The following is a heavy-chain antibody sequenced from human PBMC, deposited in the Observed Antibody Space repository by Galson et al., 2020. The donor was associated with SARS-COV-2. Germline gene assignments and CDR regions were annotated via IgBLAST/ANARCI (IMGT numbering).Heavy chain of an antibody. CDR3: ARDGQSSRGWAFDY. J-gene: IGHJ4*02. D-gene: IGHD6-19*01. V-gene: IGHV3-33*01. CDR1: GFIFSRYG. CDR2: IWHDGSEK. Sequence: GESLKISCAASGFIFSRYGMHWVRQAPGKGLEWVATIWHDGSEKYHTDSVEGRFTISRDNSKNMVYLQMNNLRVDDTAVYYCARDGQSSRGWAFDYWGQGTLLTVSS.